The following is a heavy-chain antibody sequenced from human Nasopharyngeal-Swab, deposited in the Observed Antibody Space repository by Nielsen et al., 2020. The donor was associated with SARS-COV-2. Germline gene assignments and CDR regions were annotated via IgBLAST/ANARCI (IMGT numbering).Heavy chain of an antibody. D-gene: IGHD3-10*01. J-gene: IGHJ6*03. CDR3: ARERGRGGIWNYYYYYMDV. CDR2: IYYSGST. V-gene: IGHV4-39*07. Sequence: WIRQPPGKGLDWIGSIYYSGSTYYTPSLKSRVTISVDTSKNQFSLKLSSVTAANTAVYYCARERGRGGIWNYYYYYMDVWGKGTTVTVSS.